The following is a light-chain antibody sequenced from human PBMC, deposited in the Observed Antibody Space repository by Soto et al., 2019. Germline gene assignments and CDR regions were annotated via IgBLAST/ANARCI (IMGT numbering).Light chain of an antibody. CDR2: GAS. J-gene: IGKJ5*01. V-gene: IGKV3-20*01. CDR1: QSVSSN. CDR3: QQYGSSRIT. Sequence: EIVMTQSPATLSASPWERATLSCRASQSVSSNLAWYQQKPGQAPRLLIYGASSRATGIPDRFSGSGSGTDFTLTISRLEPEDVAVYYCQQYGSSRITFGQGTRLEIK.